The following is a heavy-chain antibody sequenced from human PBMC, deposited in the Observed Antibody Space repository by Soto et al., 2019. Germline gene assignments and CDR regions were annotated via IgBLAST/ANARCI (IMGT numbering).Heavy chain of an antibody. CDR3: AKGFIVVVTVLRPDDAFDV. J-gene: IGHJ3*01. CDR1: GFTFGNYA. D-gene: IGHD2-21*02. Sequence: ESVGGLVQPGGSLRLACAASGFTFGNYAINWVRLAPGKGLEWVSGISGGGGSTYYADSVKGRFTIFRDTSKNTVFLQMNSLRADDTAVYYCAKGFIVVVTVLRPDDAFDVWGQGTMVTVSS. V-gene: IGHV3-23*01. CDR2: ISGGGGST.